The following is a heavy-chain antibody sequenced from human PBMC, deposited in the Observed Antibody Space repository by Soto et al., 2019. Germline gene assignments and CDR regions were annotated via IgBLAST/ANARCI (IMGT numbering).Heavy chain of an antibody. CDR3: AKERQPDGRWPLDH. J-gene: IGHJ4*02. CDR2: IIQRGET. Sequence: EVLLLESGGGLVQSGGSLRLTCAASGFTFSTYTMSWGRQAPGEGLEWVSGIIQRGETFYEDSVKGRFTISRDNSNNMLYRQIHSLRVCDNAVYYCAKERQPDGRWPLDHRGQGTLLTVSS. CDR1: GFTFSTYT. D-gene: IGHD2-2*01. V-gene: IGHV3-23*01.